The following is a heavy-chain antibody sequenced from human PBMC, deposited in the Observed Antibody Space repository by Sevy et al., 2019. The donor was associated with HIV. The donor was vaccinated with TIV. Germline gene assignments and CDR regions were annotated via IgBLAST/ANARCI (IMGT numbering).Heavy chain of an antibody. CDR3: AKDFTGCYGMDV. J-gene: IGHJ6*02. V-gene: IGHV3-30*18. Sequence: GGSLRLSCEVSGLSVTNNGMHWVRQAPGKGLEWVAVISYDGINKDYGDSVKGRFIISRDRSKNTLYLQMNILRIEDTAVYYCAKDFTGCYGMDVWGQGTTVTVSS. D-gene: IGHD3-9*01. CDR1: GLSVTNNG. CDR2: ISYDGINK.